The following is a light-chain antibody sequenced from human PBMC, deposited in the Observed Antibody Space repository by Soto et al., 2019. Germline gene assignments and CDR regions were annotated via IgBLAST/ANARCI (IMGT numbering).Light chain of an antibody. V-gene: IGKV3-11*01. CDR1: QSFCSS. J-gene: IGKJ1*01. CDR2: AAS. Sequence: EIVLTQSPATLSLSPGERATLSCRASQSFCSSLAWYQQKLGQAPKLLIYAASDRATGIPGRFSGSGSGTDFTLIISSLEPEDFAFYYCRQGNTWPWTFGQGTKVDIK. CDR3: RQGNTWPWT.